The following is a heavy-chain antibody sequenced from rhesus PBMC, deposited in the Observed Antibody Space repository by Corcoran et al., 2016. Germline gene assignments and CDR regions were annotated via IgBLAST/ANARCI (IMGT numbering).Heavy chain of an antibody. Sequence: QVQLQESGPGLVKPSETLSFTCAVSGGSISSSYYHWSWICPAPGKGLEGIGYLSYRGGTDPTPPRRCRVTFSRDTSKHQFSMRLSSVPAAATAVYYCARDENRVVIAVAGPGIFDYWGQGVLVTVSS. D-gene: IGHD6-37*01. CDR2: LSYRGGT. CDR3: ARDENRVVIAVAGPGIFDY. J-gene: IGHJ4*01. V-gene: IGHV4-122*02. CDR1: GGSISSSYYH.